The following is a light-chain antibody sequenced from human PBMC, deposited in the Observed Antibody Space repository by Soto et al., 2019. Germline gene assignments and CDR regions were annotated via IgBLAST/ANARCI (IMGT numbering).Light chain of an antibody. V-gene: IGKV3-20*01. J-gene: IGKJ2*01. Sequence: EVVLTQSPGTLSLSPRERGTLSCRASESLSSRHLAWYQQKPGQAPRLLIFGAFSRATGVPDRFSGSGSGRDFTLTISRLEPEDFAVYYCQVYSFGQGTRLELK. CDR3: QVYS. CDR1: ESLSSRH. CDR2: GAF.